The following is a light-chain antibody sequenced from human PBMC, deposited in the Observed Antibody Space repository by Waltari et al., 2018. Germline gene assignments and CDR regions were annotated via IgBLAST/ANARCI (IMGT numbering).Light chain of an antibody. CDR1: SSNIGNNY. J-gene: IGLJ7*01. Sequence: QSVLTQPPSVSAAPGQRVTISCSGGSSNIGNNYVSWYRQFPGTAPNLLIYENTERPSGIPGRFPGSKAGTSATLDITGLQAGDEADYYCGTWDSSLSGAVFGGGTHLTVL. V-gene: IGLV1-51*02. CDR3: GTWDSSLSGAV. CDR2: ENT.